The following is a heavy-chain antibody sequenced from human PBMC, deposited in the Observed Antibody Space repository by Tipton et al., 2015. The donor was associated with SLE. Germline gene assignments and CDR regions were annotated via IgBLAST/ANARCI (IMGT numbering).Heavy chain of an antibody. Sequence: GLVKPSETLSLTCAAYSGSFSDYWWSWIRQPPGKGLEWIGRIYTSGSTNYNPSLKSRVTMSVDTSKNQFSLKLSSVTAADTAVYYCARDPTYGGNSGLDYWGQGTLVTVSS. CDR2: IYTSGST. CDR3: ARDPTYGGNSGLDY. J-gene: IGHJ4*02. D-gene: IGHD4-23*01. V-gene: IGHV4-59*10. CDR1: SGSFSDYW.